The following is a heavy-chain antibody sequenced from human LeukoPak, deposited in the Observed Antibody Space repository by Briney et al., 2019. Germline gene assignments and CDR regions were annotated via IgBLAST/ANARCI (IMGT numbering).Heavy chain of an antibody. CDR2: ISSSSSTI. Sequence: GGSLRLSCAASGFTFSSYSMNWVRQAPGKGLEWVSYISSSSSTIYYADSVKGRFTISRDNAKNSLYLQMNSLRAEDTAVYYCARGGVLKSVDYWGQGTLVAVSS. CDR3: ARGGVLKSVDY. D-gene: IGHD3-16*01. V-gene: IGHV3-48*01. J-gene: IGHJ4*02. CDR1: GFTFSSYS.